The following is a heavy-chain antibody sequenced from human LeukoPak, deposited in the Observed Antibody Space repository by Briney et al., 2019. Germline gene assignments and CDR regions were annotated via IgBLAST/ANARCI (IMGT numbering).Heavy chain of an antibody. CDR1: GYTFTSYG. Sequence: ASVNVSCKASGYTFTSYGISWVRQAPGQGLEWMGWISAYNGNTNYAQKLQGRVTMTTDTSTSTAYMELRSLRSDDTAVYYCARAGRYCSSTSCYGNWGRGTLVTVSS. D-gene: IGHD2-2*01. CDR3: ARAGRYCSSTSCYGN. V-gene: IGHV1-18*01. J-gene: IGHJ4*02. CDR2: ISAYNGNT.